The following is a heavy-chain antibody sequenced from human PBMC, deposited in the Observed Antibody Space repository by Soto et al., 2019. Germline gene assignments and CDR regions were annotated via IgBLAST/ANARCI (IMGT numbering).Heavy chain of an antibody. CDR2: INPSGGST. CDR1: GYTFTSYY. J-gene: IGHJ6*02. CDR3: ARDLFPTYSSSHYGMDV. D-gene: IGHD6-13*01. V-gene: IGHV1-46*01. Sequence: QVQLVQSGAEVKKPGASVKVSCKASGYTFTSYYMHWVRQAPGQGLEWMGIINPSGGSTSYAQKSQGRATMTRDTSTSTVYMELSSLRSEDTAVYYCARDLFPTYSSSHYGMDVWGQGTMVTVSS.